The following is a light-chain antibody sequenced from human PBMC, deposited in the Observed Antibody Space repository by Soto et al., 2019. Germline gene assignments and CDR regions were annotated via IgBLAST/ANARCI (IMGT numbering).Light chain of an antibody. J-gene: IGKJ4*01. Sequence: VILVTQSPSFLSPSTGDRVTINCRMSQSISSYLAWYQQKPGKSPELLIYAASTLQSGVPSRISGSGCGTDFTLTSSWLQPEDCDTYYCHQYYSCPLTFGSGTKVEIK. CDR1: QSISSY. CDR3: HQYYSCPLT. V-gene: IGKV1D-8*01. CDR2: AAS.